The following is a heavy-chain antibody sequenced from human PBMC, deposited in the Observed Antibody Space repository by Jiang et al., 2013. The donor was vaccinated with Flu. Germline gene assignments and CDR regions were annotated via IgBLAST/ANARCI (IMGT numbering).Heavy chain of an antibody. D-gene: IGHD6-19*01. CDR1: GGSISSSSYY. V-gene: IGHV4-39*01. CDR2: IYYSGST. CDR3: ARRRSRQWLGGDYFDY. Sequence: LLKPSETLSLTCTVSGGSISSSSYYWGWIRQPPGKGLEWIGSIYYSGSTYYNPSLKSRVTISVDTSKNQFSLKLSSVTAADTAVYYCARRRSRQWLGGDYFDYWGQGTLVTVSS. J-gene: IGHJ4*02.